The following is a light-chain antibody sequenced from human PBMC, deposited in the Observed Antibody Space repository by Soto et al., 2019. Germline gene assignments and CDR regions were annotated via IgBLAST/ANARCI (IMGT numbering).Light chain of an antibody. CDR3: QHHDVAPYT. CDR2: DVS. V-gene: IGKV1-33*01. J-gene: IGKJ2*01. Sequence: DIQMTQSPSSLSASVGDRVSITCQASHHVNKYLTWYQQKPGKAPNLLIYDVSKLKTEVASMFSGSGSGTQFTLTITNLQPEDFATYYCQHHDVAPYTFGQGTRLDIK. CDR1: HHVNKY.